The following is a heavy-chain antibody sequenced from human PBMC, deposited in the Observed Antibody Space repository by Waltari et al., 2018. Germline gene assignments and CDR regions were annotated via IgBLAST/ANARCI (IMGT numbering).Heavy chain of an antibody. D-gene: IGHD2-15*01. CDR3: ARDFICSGGSCYLPY. V-gene: IGHV4-4*07. J-gene: IGHJ4*02. Sequence: QVQLQESGPGLVKPSETLSLTCTVSAGSISSYYWSWIRQPAGKGLEWIGRIYTSGSTNYNPSLKSRVTMSVDTSKNQFSRKLSSVTAADTAVYYCARDFICSGGSCYLPYWGQGTLVTVSS. CDR2: IYTSGST. CDR1: AGSISSYY.